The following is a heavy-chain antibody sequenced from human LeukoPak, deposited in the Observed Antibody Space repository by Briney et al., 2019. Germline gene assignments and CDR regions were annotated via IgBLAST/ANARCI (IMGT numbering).Heavy chain of an antibody. CDR1: GFTFSNAL. CDR2: IKSKTDGGTT. D-gene: IGHD6-13*01. J-gene: IGHJ4*02. V-gene: IGHV3-15*01. CDR3: TTDNKQQLVRYYFDY. Sequence: GGSLRLSRAASGFTFSNALMSWVRQAPGKGLEGFGRIKSKTDGGTTDYAAPVKGRFTISRDDSKNTLYLQMNSLKTEDTAVYYCTTDNKQQLVRYYFDYWGQGTLVTVSS.